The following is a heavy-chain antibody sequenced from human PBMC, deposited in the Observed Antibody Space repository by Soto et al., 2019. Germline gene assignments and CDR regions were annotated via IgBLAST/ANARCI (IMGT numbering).Heavy chain of an antibody. Sequence: GASVKVSCKASGYTFTSYDINWVRQATGQGLEWMGWMNPNSGNTGYAQKFQGRVTMTRNTSISTAYMELSSLRSEDTAVYYCARGGLWFESYYMDVWGKGTTVTVSS. CDR2: MNPNSGNT. CDR1: GYTFTSYD. CDR3: ARGGLWFESYYMDV. J-gene: IGHJ6*03. V-gene: IGHV1-8*01. D-gene: IGHD3-10*01.